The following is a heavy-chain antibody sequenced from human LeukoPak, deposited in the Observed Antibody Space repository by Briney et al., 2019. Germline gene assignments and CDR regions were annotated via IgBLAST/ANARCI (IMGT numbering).Heavy chain of an antibody. CDR3: AKGYSTTYYAAFDV. CDR2: ISWNSGTI. V-gene: IGHV3-9*01. D-gene: IGHD1-26*01. CDR1: GFTFNGYA. Sequence: GRSLRLSCAASGFTFNGYAMHWVWQAPGKGLEWVSGISWNSGTIGYADSVKGRFTISRDSAKNSLYLQMNSLRAEDTALYYCAKGYSTTYYAAFDVWGQGTMVTVSS. J-gene: IGHJ3*01.